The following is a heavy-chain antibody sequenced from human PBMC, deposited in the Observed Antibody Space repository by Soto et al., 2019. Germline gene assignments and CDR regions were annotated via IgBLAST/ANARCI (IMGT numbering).Heavy chain of an antibody. J-gene: IGHJ4*02. CDR2: IFSNDEK. V-gene: IGHV2-26*01. Sequence: QVTLKESGPVLVKPTETLTLTCTVSGFSLSNARMGVSWIRQPPGKALEWLAHIFSNDEKSYSTSLKSRLTITKHTSQSQVVLTMTNMDTVDTATYYCARNLTDDSSGYDHDYWGQGTLVTVSS. D-gene: IGHD3-22*01. CDR3: ARNLTDDSSGYDHDY. CDR1: GFSLSNARMG.